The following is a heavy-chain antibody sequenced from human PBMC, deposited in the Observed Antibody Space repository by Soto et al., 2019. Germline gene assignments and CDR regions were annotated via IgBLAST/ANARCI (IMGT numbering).Heavy chain of an antibody. D-gene: IGHD3-10*01. CDR3: ARVKFTRGATRDY. CDR2: IFYGGGT. V-gene: IGHV4-39*01. CDR1: GGSILDSTYY. J-gene: IGHJ4*02. Sequence: SETLSLTCTVSGGSILDSTYYWAWIRQSPGKGLEWIGTIFYGGGTFYTPSLKSRVTMSVDTSNNQFSLRVEDTALYYCARVKFTRGATRDYWGKGTLVTVSS.